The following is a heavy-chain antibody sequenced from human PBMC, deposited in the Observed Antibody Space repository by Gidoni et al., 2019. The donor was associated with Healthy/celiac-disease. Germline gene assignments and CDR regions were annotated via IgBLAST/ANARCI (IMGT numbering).Heavy chain of an antibody. CDR1: GGPFSSYA. D-gene: IGHD2-2*02. CDR3: ARDPLSDIVVVPAAIDYYYGMDV. Sequence: QVQLVQSGAEVKKPGSSVKVSCKASGGPFSSYALSWVRQAPGQGLEWMGRIIPILGIANYAQKFQGRVTITADKSTSTAYMELSSLRSEDTAVYYCARDPLSDIVVVPAAIDYYYGMDVWGQGTTVTVSS. V-gene: IGHV1-69*09. CDR2: IIPILGIA. J-gene: IGHJ6*02.